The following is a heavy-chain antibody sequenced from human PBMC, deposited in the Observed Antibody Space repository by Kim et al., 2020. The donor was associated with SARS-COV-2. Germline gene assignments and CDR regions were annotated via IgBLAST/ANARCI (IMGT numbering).Heavy chain of an antibody. CDR2: DESYK. CDR3: AKGGSFDI. J-gene: IGHJ3*02. D-gene: IGHD2-15*01. V-gene: IGHV3-30*02. Sequence: DESYKFYADSVKGRFTISRDNSKNTLFLQVNSLRAEDTAVYYCAKGGSFDIWGQGTMVTVS.